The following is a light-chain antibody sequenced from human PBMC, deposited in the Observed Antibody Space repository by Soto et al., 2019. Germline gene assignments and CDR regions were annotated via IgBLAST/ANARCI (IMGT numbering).Light chain of an antibody. CDR1: SGHRSYI. J-gene: IGLJ2*01. CDR2: LEGSGSY. V-gene: IGLV4-60*03. Sequence: QSVLTQSSSASASLGSSVKLTCTLSSGHRSYIIAWHQQQPGKAPRYLMKLEGSGSYNKGSGVPDRFSGSSSGADRYLTMSSVQSEDEADYYCETWDSNIRVFGGGTKVTVL. CDR3: ETWDSNIRV.